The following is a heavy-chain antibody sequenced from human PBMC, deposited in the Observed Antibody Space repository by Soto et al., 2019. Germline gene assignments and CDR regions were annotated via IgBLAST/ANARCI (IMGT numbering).Heavy chain of an antibody. Sequence: QVQLQQWGAGLLKPSETLSLTCAVYGGSFSGHYWSWIRQPPGKGLEWIGEINHSGSTNYNPSLXSXXTISVDTSKNQFSLKLSSVTAADTAVYYCAMGASRWGQGTLVTVSS. CDR2: INHSGST. CDR3: AMGASR. D-gene: IGHD1-26*01. CDR1: GGSFSGHY. J-gene: IGHJ4*02. V-gene: IGHV4-34*01.